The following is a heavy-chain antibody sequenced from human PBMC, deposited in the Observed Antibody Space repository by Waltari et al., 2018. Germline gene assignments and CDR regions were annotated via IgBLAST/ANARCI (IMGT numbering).Heavy chain of an antibody. CDR3: ARGFISRKKYYDSSPTLDY. D-gene: IGHD3-22*01. J-gene: IGHJ4*02. CDR1: GYTFTSYG. V-gene: IGHV1-18*01. Sequence: QVQLVQSGAEVKKPGASVKVSCKASGYTFTSYGISWVRQAPGQGLEWMGWISAYNGNTNYAQKLQGRVTMTTDTSTSTAYMELRSLRSDDTAVYYCARGFISRKKYYDSSPTLDYWGQGTLVTVSS. CDR2: ISAYNGNT.